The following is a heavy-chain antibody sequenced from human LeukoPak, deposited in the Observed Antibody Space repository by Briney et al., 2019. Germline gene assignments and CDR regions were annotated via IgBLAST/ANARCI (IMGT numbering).Heavy chain of an antibody. CDR2: IRYDGSNK. CDR1: GFTFSSYG. D-gene: IGHD3-10*01. J-gene: IGHJ4*02. Sequence: GGSLRLSCAASGFTFSSYGMHWVRQAPGKGLEWVAFIRYDGSNKYYADSVKGRFTVSRDNSKNTLYLQMNSLRAEDTAVYYCARVSSGSGSYRTLLSYWGQGTLVTVSS. V-gene: IGHV3-30*02. CDR3: ARVSSGSGSYRTLLSY.